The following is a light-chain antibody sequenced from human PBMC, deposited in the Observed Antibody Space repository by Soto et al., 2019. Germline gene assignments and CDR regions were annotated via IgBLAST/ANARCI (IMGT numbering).Light chain of an antibody. V-gene: IGLV9-49*02. J-gene: IGLJ2*01. CDR2: VGTGGIEG. Sequence: QLVLTQPPSASASLGASVTLTCTLSSGYHNYKVDWYHQRPGKGPRFVMRVGTGGIEGSKGDGIPDRFSVLGSGLNRYLTIKNIEEEDEGAYHCGADDGSGSNFVVFGGGTKLTVL. CDR1: SGYHNYK. CDR3: GADDGSGSNFVV.